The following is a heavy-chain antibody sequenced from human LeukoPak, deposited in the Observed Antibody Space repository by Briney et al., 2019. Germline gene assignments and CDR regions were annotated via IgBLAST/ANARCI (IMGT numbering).Heavy chain of an antibody. D-gene: IGHD6-13*01. CDR2: IRYDGSNK. CDR3: AKDRGAAAGTYYYYMDV. CDR1: GFTFSDFA. J-gene: IGHJ6*03. Sequence: PGGSLRLSCAASGFTFSDFAMIWVRQAPGKGLEWVAFIRYDGSNKYYADSVKGRFTISRDNSKNTLYLQMNSLRAEDTAVYYCAKDRGAAAGTYYYYMDVWGKGTTVTISS. V-gene: IGHV3-30*02.